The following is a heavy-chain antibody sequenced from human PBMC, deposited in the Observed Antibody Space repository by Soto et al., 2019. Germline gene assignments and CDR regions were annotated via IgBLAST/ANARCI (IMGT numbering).Heavy chain of an antibody. J-gene: IGHJ6*02. V-gene: IGHV1-18*04. CDR2: ISAYNGNT. CDR3: ARDSTPLRGNDILPGYKYYYYYGMDV. Sequence: ASVKVSCKASGYTFTSYGISWVRQAPGQGLEWMGWISAYNGNTNYAQKLQGRVTMTTDTSTSTAYMELRSLRSDDTAVYYCARDSTPLRGNDILPGYKYYYYYGMDVWGQGTTVTVSS. D-gene: IGHD3-9*01. CDR1: GYTFTSYG.